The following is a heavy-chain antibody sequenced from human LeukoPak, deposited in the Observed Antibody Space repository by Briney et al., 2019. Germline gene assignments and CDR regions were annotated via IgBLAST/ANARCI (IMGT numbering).Heavy chain of an antibody. CDR2: IYYSGST. CDR3: ARGRRITIFGVYGMDV. CDR1: GGSISSGGYY. J-gene: IGHJ6*02. V-gene: IGHV4-31*03. Sequence: SQTLSLTCTVSGGSISSGGYYWSWIRQHPGKGLEWIGYIYYSGSTNYNPSLKSRVTISVDTSKNQFSLKLSSVTAADTAVYYCARGRRITIFGVYGMDVWGQGTTVTVSS. D-gene: IGHD3-3*01.